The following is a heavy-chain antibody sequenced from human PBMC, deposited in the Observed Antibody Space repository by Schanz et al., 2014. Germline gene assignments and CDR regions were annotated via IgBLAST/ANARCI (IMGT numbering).Heavy chain of an antibody. D-gene: IGHD3-9*01. J-gene: IGHJ4*02. CDR2: ISAGGTNT. CDR1: GFTFSTYA. CDR3: ARGTGTFDS. Sequence: EVQLVESGGGLVQPGGSLRLSCAASGFTFSTYAMTWVRQAPGKGLEWVSSISAGGTNTYYADSVKGRFTLSRDNSKNTLYLQMNSLIVEDTAVYYCARGTGTFDSWGQGTLVTVSS. V-gene: IGHV3-23*04.